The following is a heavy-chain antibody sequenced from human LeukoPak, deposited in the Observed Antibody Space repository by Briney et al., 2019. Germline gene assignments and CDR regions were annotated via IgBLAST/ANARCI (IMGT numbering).Heavy chain of an antibody. CDR1: GLTSSSYA. CDR3: AKPPENLAAAGKARSGSYYYYMDV. D-gene: IGHD6-13*01. J-gene: IGHJ6*03. V-gene: IGHV3-23*01. Sequence: GGSLGPSVPAPGLTSSSYAMHWSRQAPAKGREWAPAIVGIGGGPSSADSVKGRFTISRDNSKNTLYLQMNSLRAEDTAVYYCAKPPENLAAAGKARSGSYYYYMDVWGKGTTVTVSS. CDR2: IVGIGGGP.